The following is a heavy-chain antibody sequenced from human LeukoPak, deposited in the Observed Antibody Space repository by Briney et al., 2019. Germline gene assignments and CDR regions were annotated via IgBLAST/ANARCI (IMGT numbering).Heavy chain of an antibody. CDR2: ISYDGSNK. V-gene: IGHV3-30*18. CDR1: GFTFSSYG. D-gene: IGHD3-22*01. Sequence: PARGSLRLSCAASGFTFSSYGMHWVRQAPGKGLEWVAVISYDGSNKYYADSVKGRFTISRDNSKNTLYLQMNSLRAEDTAVYYCAKDRPNYYDSSGLDYWGQGTLVTVSS. CDR3: AKDRPNYYDSSGLDY. J-gene: IGHJ4*02.